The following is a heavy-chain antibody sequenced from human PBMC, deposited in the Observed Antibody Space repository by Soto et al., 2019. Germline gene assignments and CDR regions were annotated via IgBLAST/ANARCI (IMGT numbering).Heavy chain of an antibody. V-gene: IGHV1-69*04. Sequence: SVKVSCKASGYTFTSYGISWVRQAPGQGLEWMGRIIPIIGIANYAQKFQGRVTITADKSTSTAYMELSSLRSEDTAVYYCARGDDILTGPFDYWGQGTLVTVSS. J-gene: IGHJ4*02. CDR2: IIPIIGIA. CDR1: GYTFTSYG. CDR3: ARGDDILTGPFDY. D-gene: IGHD3-9*01.